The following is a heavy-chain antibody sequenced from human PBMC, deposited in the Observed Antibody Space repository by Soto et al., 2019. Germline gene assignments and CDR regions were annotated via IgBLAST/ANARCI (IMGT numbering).Heavy chain of an antibody. CDR1: GGSISSGGYS. J-gene: IGHJ4*02. D-gene: IGHD3-22*01. CDR2: IYHSGST. CDR3: ARAVTYYYDSSGYYLDF. Sequence: SETLSLTCAVSGGSISSGGYSWSWIRQPPGKGLEWIGYIYHSGSTYYNPSLKSRVTISVDTSKNQFSLKLSSVTAADTAVYYCARAVTYYYDSSGYYLDFWGQGTLVTVSS. V-gene: IGHV4-30-2*01.